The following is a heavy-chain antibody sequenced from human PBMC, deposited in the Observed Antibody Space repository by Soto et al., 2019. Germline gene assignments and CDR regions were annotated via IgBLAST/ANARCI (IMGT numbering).Heavy chain of an antibody. CDR3: ARGGGYCTPTSCAIDS. J-gene: IGHJ4*02. CDR2: VSLTGDRT. CDR1: RFSFSSYE. Sequence: GGSLRLSCVASRFSFSSYEMSWVRQAAGKGLEWVSRVSLTGDRTNYAGSVKGRFTVSRDNFKNTLYLEMDSLRPEDTAIYYCARGGGYCTPTSCAIDSWGRGPPVTVSS. V-gene: IGHV3-23*01. D-gene: IGHD2-8*01.